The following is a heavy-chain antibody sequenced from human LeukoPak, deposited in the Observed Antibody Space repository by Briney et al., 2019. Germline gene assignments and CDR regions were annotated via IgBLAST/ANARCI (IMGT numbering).Heavy chain of an antibody. CDR1: GFTFSSYS. J-gene: IGHJ6*02. Sequence: GGSLRLSCAVSGFTFSSYSMNWVRQAPGKGLEWVSSISSSSSYIYYADSVKGRFTISRDNAKNSLYLQMNSLRAEDTAVYYCAREALGAYYYYGMDVWGQGTTVTVSS. D-gene: IGHD3-3*01. CDR2: ISSSSSYI. CDR3: AREALGAYYYYGMDV. V-gene: IGHV3-21*01.